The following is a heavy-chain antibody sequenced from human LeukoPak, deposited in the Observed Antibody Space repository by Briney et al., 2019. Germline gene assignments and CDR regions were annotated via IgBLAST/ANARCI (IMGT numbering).Heavy chain of an antibody. CDR1: GGSISSSSYY. D-gene: IGHD4-23*01. CDR3: ARHGRGRLRGSGYGMDV. CDR2: IYYSGST. Sequence: SETLSLTCTVSGGSISSSSYYWGWIRQPPGKGLEWIGSIYYSGSTYYNPSLKSRVTISVDTSKNQFSPKLSSVTAADTAVYYCARHGRGRLRGSGYGMDVWGQGTTVTVSS. J-gene: IGHJ6*02. V-gene: IGHV4-39*01.